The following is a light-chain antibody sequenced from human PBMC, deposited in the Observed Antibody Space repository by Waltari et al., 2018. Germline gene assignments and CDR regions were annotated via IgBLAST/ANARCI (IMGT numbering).Light chain of an antibody. CDR3: CSYAGNYTYV. CDR1: TSDVGGYNS. Sequence: QSALTQPRSVSGSPGPSVTIPCTATTSDVGGYNSVSWYPQRPGKAPQPMIYGVTKRPSGVPDHFSGSKSGNTAFLTITGLQADDEADYYCCSYAGNYTYVFGTGTTVTV. J-gene: IGLJ1*01. CDR2: GVT. V-gene: IGLV2-11*01.